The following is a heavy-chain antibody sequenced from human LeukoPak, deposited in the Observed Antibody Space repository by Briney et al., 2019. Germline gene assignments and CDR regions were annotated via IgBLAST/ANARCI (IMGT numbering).Heavy chain of an antibody. J-gene: IGHJ4*02. CDR2: ISYDGSNK. V-gene: IGHV3-30*18. D-gene: IGHD5-12*01. CDR3: AKDPSSGGYVS. CDR1: GFTFSGYS. Sequence: GGSLRLSCVASGFTFSGYSMNWVRQAPGKGLEWVAVISYDGSNKYYADSVKGRFTISRDNSKNTLYLQMNSLRAEDTAVYYCAKDPSSGGYVSWGQGTLVTVSS.